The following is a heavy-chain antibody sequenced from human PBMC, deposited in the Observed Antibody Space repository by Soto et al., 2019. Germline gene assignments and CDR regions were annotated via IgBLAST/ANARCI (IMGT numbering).Heavy chain of an antibody. CDR2: IYSGGST. CDR3: ARDTSPRSLTI. V-gene: IGHV3-66*01. J-gene: IGHJ4*02. CDR1: GFTVSSNY. D-gene: IGHD1-26*01. Sequence: PGGSLRLSCAASGFTVSSNYMSWVRQASGKGLEWVSVIYSGGSTYYADSVKGRFTISRDNSKNTLYLQMNSLRAEDTAVYYCARDTSPRSLTIWGQGTLVTVSS.